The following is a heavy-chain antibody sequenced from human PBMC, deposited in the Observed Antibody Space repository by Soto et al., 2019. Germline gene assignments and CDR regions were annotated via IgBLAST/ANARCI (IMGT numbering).Heavy chain of an antibody. V-gene: IGHV4-39*01. Sequence: SETLSLTCTVSGASIRVHSYYWTWIRQPPGKGXXXXXXXXXXXXXXXNPSLKSRATISVDTSKNQFSLRLTSVTAADTAIYYCTRRYNWNDNYFDPWGPGALVTVSS. CDR2: XXXXXXX. D-gene: IGHD1-20*01. J-gene: IGHJ5*02. CDR1: GASIRVHSYY. CDR3: TRRYNWNDNYFDP.